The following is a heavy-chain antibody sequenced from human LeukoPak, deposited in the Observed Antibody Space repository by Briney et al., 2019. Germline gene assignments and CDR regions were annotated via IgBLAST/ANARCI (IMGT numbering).Heavy chain of an antibody. J-gene: IGHJ6*03. D-gene: IGHD2-2*02. CDR2: MNPNSGNT. CDR3: AREGYCSSTSCYNYYYYYYMDV. Sequence: ASVKVSCKASGYTFTSYDINWVRQATGQGLEWMGWMNPNSGNTGYAQKFQGRVTMTRNTSISTAYMELSSLRSEDTAVYYCAREGYCSSTSCYNYYYYYYMDVWGKGTTVTISS. CDR1: GYTFTSYD. V-gene: IGHV1-8*01.